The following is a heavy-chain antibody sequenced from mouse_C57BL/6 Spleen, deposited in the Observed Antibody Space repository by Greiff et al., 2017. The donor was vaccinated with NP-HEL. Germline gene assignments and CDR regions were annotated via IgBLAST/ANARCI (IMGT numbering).Heavy chain of an antibody. V-gene: IGHV1-55*01. CDR1: GYTFTSYW. J-gene: IGHJ3*01. Sequence: QVQLQQSGAELVKPGASVKMSCKASGYTFTSYWITWVKQRPGQGLEWIGDIYPGSGSTNYNEKFKSKATLTVDTSSSTAYMQLSSLTSEDSAVYYCARRGFLRITFFAYWGQGSLVTVSA. CDR3: ARRGFLRITFFAY. D-gene: IGHD1-1*01. CDR2: IYPGSGST.